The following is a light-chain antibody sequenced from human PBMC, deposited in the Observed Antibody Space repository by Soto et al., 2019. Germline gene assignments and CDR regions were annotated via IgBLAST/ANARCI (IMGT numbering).Light chain of an antibody. Sequence: DIQVTQSPSSLSSSVGDIFTIMCGSSQSISGYLNWYQQKPGKAPNLLIFDASSLQSGVPSRFSGRGSGAEYTLTISSLQPEDFATYFCQHSYSNFPITFGQGTRLEIK. CDR1: QSISGY. J-gene: IGKJ5*01. V-gene: IGKV1-39*01. CDR3: QHSYSNFPIT. CDR2: DAS.